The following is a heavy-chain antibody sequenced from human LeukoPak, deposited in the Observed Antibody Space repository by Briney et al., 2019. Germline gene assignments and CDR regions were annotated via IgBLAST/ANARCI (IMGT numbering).Heavy chain of an antibody. CDR1: GYTFTSYG. V-gene: IGHV1-18*01. CDR2: ISAYNGNT. CDR3: ARDLWGAVAGIFDY. Sequence: GASVKVSCKASGYTFTSYGISWVRQAPGQGLEWMGWISAYNGNTNYAQKLQGRVTMTTDTSTSTAYMELRSLRSDDTAVYYCARDLWGAVAGIFDYWGQGTLVTVSS. J-gene: IGHJ4*02. D-gene: IGHD6-19*01.